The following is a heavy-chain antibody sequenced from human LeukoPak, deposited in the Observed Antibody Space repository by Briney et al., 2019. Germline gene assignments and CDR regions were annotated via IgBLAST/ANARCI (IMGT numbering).Heavy chain of an antibody. V-gene: IGHV1-8*01. CDR1: VYTFTRYD. Sequence: GASVKVSCKPSVYTFTRYDINWVRQATGQGLEWMGWMNPNSGNTGYAQKFQGRVTMTRNTSISTAYMELSSLRSEDTAVYYCARAGSSSLSISNWFDPCGERTLVSVSS. D-gene: IGHD6-13*01. CDR2: MNPNSGNT. CDR3: ARAGSSSLSISNWFDP. J-gene: IGHJ5*02.